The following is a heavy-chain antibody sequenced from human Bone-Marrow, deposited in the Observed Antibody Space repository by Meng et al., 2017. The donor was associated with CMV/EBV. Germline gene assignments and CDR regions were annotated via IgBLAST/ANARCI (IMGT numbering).Heavy chain of an antibody. V-gene: IGHV4-34*01. CDR3: ARGRRITLFGVVGRGHAMDV. J-gene: IGHJ6*02. Sequence: SETLSLTCAVYGGSFSGYYWSWIRQPPGKGLEWIGEIHHSGSTNYNPSLKSRVTISVDTSKNPFYLKLSSVTAADTAVYYCARGRRITLFGVVGRGHAMDVWGQGTTVTVSS. CDR2: IHHSGST. D-gene: IGHD3-3*01. CDR1: GGSFSGYY.